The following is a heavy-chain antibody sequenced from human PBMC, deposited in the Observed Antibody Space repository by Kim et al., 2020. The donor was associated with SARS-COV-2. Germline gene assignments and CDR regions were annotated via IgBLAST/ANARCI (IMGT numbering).Heavy chain of an antibody. CDR3: ASEILGATTGYYYYYGMDV. J-gene: IGHJ6*02. D-gene: IGHD1-26*01. V-gene: IGHV3-53*01. CDR1: GFTVSSNY. CDR2: IYSGGST. Sequence: GGSLRLSCAASGFTVSSNYMSWVRQAPEKGLEWVSIIYSGGSTYYADSLKGRFTISRDNSKNTLYLQMNSLRAEDTAVYYCASEILGATTGYYYYYGMDVWGQGTTVTFSS.